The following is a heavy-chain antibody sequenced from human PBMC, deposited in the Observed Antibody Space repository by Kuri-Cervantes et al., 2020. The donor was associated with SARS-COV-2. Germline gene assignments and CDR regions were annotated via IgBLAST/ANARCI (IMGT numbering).Heavy chain of an antibody. CDR1: GFTFSSYW. D-gene: IGHD2-2*02. CDR2: IKQDGSEK. V-gene: IGHV3-7*01. Sequence: GGSLRLSCAASGFTFSSYWMSWVRQAPGKGLEWVANIKQDGSEKYYADSVKGRFTISRDNSKNTLYLQMNSLRAEDTAVYYCAKALLLYPDYWGQGTLVTVSS. J-gene: IGHJ4*02. CDR3: AKALLLYPDY.